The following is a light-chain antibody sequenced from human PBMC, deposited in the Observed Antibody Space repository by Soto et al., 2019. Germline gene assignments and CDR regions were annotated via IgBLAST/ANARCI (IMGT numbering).Light chain of an antibody. CDR2: GAS. J-gene: IGKJ4*01. CDR3: QRTYNAPPLA. CDR1: QSVSLS. Sequence: EIVLTQSPATLSVSLGASATLSCRASQSVSLSLAWFQMRPGQPPRLLIYGASTRATDIPARFSGSGSGTAFTLTISSLQSEDVATDYGQRTYNAPPLAFGGGTKVEIK. V-gene: IGKV3-15*01.